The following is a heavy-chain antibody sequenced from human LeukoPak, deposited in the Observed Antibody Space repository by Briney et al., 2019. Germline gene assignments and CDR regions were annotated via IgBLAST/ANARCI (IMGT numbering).Heavy chain of an antibody. CDR2: ISNSGSS. D-gene: IGHD2-2*01. Sequence: PSETLSLTCTVSGASISSLYWNWIRQPPGEGPEWIGYISNSGSSSYNPSLNSRVTISIDTSKNQFSLNLSSVTAADTAVYYCARGGGCRSTSCDFDHWGQGTLVTVSS. V-gene: IGHV4-59*11. J-gene: IGHJ4*02. CDR3: ARGGGCRSTSCDFDH. CDR1: GASISSLY.